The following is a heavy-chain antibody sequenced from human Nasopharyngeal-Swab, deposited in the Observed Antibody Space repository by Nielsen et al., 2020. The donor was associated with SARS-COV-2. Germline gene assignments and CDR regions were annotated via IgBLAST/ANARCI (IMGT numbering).Heavy chain of an antibody. Sequence: ASVKVSCKASGYTFTSYDINWVRQATGQGLEWMGWMNPNSGNTGYAQKFQGRVTMTRNTSISTAYMELSSLRSEDTAVYSCARAPARSTIFGVVVGTGKFDYWGQGTLVTVSS. CDR2: MNPNSGNT. CDR1: GYTFTSYD. V-gene: IGHV1-8*01. J-gene: IGHJ4*02. CDR3: ARAPARSTIFGVVVGTGKFDY. D-gene: IGHD3-3*01.